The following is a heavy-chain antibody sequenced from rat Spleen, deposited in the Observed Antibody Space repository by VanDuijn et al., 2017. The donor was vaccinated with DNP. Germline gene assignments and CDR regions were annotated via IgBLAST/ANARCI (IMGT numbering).Heavy chain of an antibody. CDR2: ISPSGGST. D-gene: IGHD1-2*01. CDR1: GFTFSNYD. Sequence: EVQLVESGGGLVQPGRSLKLSCAASGFTFSNYDMAWVRQAPTKGLEWVASISPSGGSTYYRDSVKGRFTVSRDNAKSSLYLQMDSLRSEDTATYYCARHSTVAARNWFAFWGQGTLVTVSS. V-gene: IGHV5-25*01. CDR3: ARHSTVAARNWFAF. J-gene: IGHJ3*01.